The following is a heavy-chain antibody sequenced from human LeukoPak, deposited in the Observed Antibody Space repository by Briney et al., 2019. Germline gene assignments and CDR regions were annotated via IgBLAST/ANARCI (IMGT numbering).Heavy chain of an antibody. J-gene: IGHJ6*02. CDR1: GFTFSSYA. Sequence: GGSLRLSCAASGFTFSSYAMHWVRQAPGKGLEWVAIISYDGSDIYYADSVKGRFTISRDNSKNTLYLQMNSLRAEDTAVYYCARRPGGNYYYYGMDVWGQGTTVTVSS. V-gene: IGHV3-30*14. CDR3: ARRPGGNYYYYGMDV. CDR2: ISYDGSDI. D-gene: IGHD4-23*01.